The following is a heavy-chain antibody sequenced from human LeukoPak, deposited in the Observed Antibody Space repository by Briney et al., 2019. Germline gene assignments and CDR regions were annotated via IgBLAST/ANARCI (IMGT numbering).Heavy chain of an antibody. CDR1: RLTFSIYA. CDR2: ILHDGENT. V-gene: IGHV3-30*17. Sequence: PGGSLRLSCAASRLTFSIYAMHWVRQAPGKGLEWEAIILHDGENTFYAESVKGRFTISRDTSKNTLYLQMNSLRAEDTAVYYCASTLPSDSSGYYYVGYFDYWGQGTLVTVSS. D-gene: IGHD3-22*01. CDR3: ASTLPSDSSGYYYVGYFDY. J-gene: IGHJ4*02.